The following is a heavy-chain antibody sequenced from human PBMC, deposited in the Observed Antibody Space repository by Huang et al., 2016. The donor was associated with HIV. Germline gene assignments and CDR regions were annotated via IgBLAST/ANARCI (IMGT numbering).Heavy chain of an antibody. Sequence: EVQLVESGGGLVRPGRSLRLSCAASGFTFADYAMQWVRQTAGKGLEWVSGIKWKSGKIAYADSVRSRCTIARDNAKNSLYLQMNSLRPEDTALYYCAKDWGYDFGAFDFWGRGTMVTVSS. J-gene: IGHJ3*01. CDR1: GFTFADYA. V-gene: IGHV3-9*01. CDR3: AKDWGYDFGAFDF. CDR2: IKWKSGKI. D-gene: IGHD3-16*01.